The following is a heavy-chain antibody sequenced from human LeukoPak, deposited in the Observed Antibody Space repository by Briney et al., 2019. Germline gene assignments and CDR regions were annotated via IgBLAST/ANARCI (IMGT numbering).Heavy chain of an antibody. Sequence: ASVKVACKASGYTFTSYAMNWVRQAPGQGLEWMGWINTNTGNPTYAQGFTGRFVFSLDTSVSPAYLQISSLKAEDTAVYYSARDLQRRSLWENYYYYYYMDVWGKGTTVTVSS. D-gene: IGHD1-26*01. V-gene: IGHV7-4-1*02. CDR1: GYTFTSYA. CDR2: INTNTGNP. CDR3: ARDLQRRSLWENYYYYYYMDV. J-gene: IGHJ6*03.